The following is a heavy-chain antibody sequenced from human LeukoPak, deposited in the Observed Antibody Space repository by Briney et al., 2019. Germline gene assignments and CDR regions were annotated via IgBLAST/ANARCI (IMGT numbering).Heavy chain of an antibody. V-gene: IGHV3-23*01. CDR2: ISGSGDIT. CDR3: ARHKDWTFDY. D-gene: IGHD3/OR15-3a*01. Sequence: GGSLRLSCAASGFTFRSYAMSWVRQAPGKGLEWVASISGSGDITYYADSVRGRFTVSRDKSINTLYLQMNSLRAEDTAVYYCARHKDWTFDYWGQGTLVTVSS. J-gene: IGHJ4*02. CDR1: GFTFRSYA.